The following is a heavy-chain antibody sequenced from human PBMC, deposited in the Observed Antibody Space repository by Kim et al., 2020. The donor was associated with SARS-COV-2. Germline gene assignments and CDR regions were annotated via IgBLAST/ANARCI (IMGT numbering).Heavy chain of an antibody. J-gene: IGHJ5*02. D-gene: IGHD3-22*01. CDR3: ARTHYYDSSGVEWNWFDP. CDR2: IYYSGST. Sequence: SETLSLTCTVSGGSISSYYWSWIRQPPGKGLEWIGYIYYSGSTNYNPSLKSRVTISVDTSKNQFSLKLSSVTAADTAVYYCARTHYYDSSGVEWNWFDPWGQGTLVTV. CDR1: GGSISSYY. V-gene: IGHV4-59*08.